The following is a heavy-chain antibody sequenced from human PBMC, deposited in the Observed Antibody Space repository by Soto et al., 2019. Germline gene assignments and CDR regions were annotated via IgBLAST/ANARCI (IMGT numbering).Heavy chain of an antibody. J-gene: IGHJ6*02. D-gene: IGHD2-15*01. CDR1: GGSISSGGYY. CDR2: IYYSGST. V-gene: IGHV4-31*03. CDR3: ARDPSERYCSGGSCYGMDV. Sequence: SETLSLTCTVSGGSISSGGYYWSWIRQHPGKGLEWIGYIYYSGSTYYNPSLKSRVTISVDTSKNQFSLKLSSVTAADTAVYYCARDPSERYCSGGSCYGMDVWGQGTTVTVSS.